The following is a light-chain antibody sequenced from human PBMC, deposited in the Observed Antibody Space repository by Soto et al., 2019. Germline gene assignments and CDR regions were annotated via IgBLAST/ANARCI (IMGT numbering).Light chain of an antibody. V-gene: IGKV3-11*01. Sequence: EIVLTQSPATLSLSPGERATLSCRASQNVSTYLAWYQQKPGQAPRLLIYDASNRATGLPARFSGSGSGTDFPLTISSLEPEDFAVYYCRQRTNWLTFGPGTKVDIK. CDR3: RQRTNWLT. CDR1: QNVSTY. CDR2: DAS. J-gene: IGKJ3*01.